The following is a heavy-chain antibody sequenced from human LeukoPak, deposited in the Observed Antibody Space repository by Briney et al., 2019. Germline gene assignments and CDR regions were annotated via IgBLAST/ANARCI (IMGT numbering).Heavy chain of an antibody. V-gene: IGHV4-30-4*08. CDR3: ARAQRAFSAFDI. J-gene: IGHJ3*02. CDR2: IYYSGST. D-gene: IGHD3-3*02. CDR1: GGSISSGGYY. Sequence: SETLSLTCTVSGGSISSGGYYWSWIRQHPGKGLEWIGYIYYSGSTYYNPSLKSRVTISVDTSKNQFSLKLSSVTAADTAVYYCARAQRAFSAFDIWGQGTMVTVSS.